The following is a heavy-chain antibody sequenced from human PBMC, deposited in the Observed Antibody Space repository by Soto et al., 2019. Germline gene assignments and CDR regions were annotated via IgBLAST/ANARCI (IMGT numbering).Heavy chain of an antibody. V-gene: IGHV1-69*13. Sequence: SVKVSCKASGGTFSSYAISWVRQAPGQGLEWMGGIIPIFGTANYAQKFQGRVTITADESTSTAYMELSSLRSEDTAVYYCARAHFCRGGSSYSGGFDYGGRETLVTVSS. CDR3: ARAHFCRGGSSYSGGFDY. CDR1: GGTFSSYA. J-gene: IGHJ4*02. CDR2: IIPIFGTA. D-gene: IGHD2-15*01.